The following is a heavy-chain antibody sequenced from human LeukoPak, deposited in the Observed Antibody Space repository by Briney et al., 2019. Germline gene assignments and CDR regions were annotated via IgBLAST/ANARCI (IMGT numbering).Heavy chain of an antibody. D-gene: IGHD3-3*01. Sequence: PSETLSLTCAVYGGSFSGYYWSWIRQPPGKGLEWIGEINHSGSTNYNPSLKSRVTISVDMSKNQFSLKLSSVTAADTAVYYCAREPYYDFWSGYSHFDYWGQGTLVTVSS. CDR3: AREPYYDFWSGYSHFDY. CDR1: GGSFSGYY. V-gene: IGHV4-34*01. J-gene: IGHJ4*02. CDR2: INHSGST.